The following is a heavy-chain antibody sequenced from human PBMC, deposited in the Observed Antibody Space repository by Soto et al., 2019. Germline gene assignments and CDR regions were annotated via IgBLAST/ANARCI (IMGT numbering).Heavy chain of an antibody. CDR2: ISGSSTTI. V-gene: IGHV3-48*02. J-gene: IGHJ6*02. Sequence: GGSLRLSCVASGFPFRRYSFNWVRQAPGKGLEWVSYISGSSTTILYADSVKGRVTISRDNAENSLFLQMNSLRDEDTAIYYCARGRVLGYGMDVWGQGTTVTVSS. CDR1: GFPFRRYS. D-gene: IGHD3-16*01. CDR3: ARGRVLGYGMDV.